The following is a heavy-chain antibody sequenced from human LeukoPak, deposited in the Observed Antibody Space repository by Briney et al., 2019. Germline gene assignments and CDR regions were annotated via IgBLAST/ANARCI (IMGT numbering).Heavy chain of an antibody. Sequence: ASVKVSCKASGYTFTDYYMHWVRQAPGQGLEWMGWINPNSGGTKYAQKLQGRVTMTRDTSISTPYMELRRLRSDDTAVYYCARNRGADYSAWFDPWGQGTLVTVSS. D-gene: IGHD2-15*01. V-gene: IGHV1-2*02. CDR3: ARNRGADYSAWFDP. CDR2: INPNSGGT. J-gene: IGHJ5*02. CDR1: GYTFTDYY.